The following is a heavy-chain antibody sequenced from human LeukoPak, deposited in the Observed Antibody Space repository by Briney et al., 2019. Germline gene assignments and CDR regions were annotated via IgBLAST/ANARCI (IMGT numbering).Heavy chain of an antibody. CDR2: IWYDGSNK. Sequence: GRSLRLSCAASGFTFSSYGMHWVRQAPGKGLEWVAVIWYDGSNKYYADSVKGRFTIFRDNAKNSLFLQMDNLRDEDTGIYFCARGMPTRTFDLWGQGTLVTVSS. J-gene: IGHJ4*02. CDR3: ARGMPTRTFDL. V-gene: IGHV3-33*01. CDR1: GFTFSSYG. D-gene: IGHD1-14*01.